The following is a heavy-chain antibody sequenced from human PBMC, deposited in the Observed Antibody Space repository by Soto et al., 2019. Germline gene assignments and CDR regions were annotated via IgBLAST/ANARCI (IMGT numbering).Heavy chain of an antibody. CDR2: ISYDGSNK. CDR1: GFTFSSYA. CDR3: AREFYSGSPYIDY. V-gene: IGHV3-30-3*01. Sequence: PGGSLRLSCAASGFTFSSYAMHWVRQAPGKGLEWVAVISYDGSNKYYADSVKGRFTISRDNSKNTLYLQMNSLRAEDTAVYYCAREFYSGSPYIDYWGQGTLATVSS. D-gene: IGHD1-26*01. J-gene: IGHJ4*02.